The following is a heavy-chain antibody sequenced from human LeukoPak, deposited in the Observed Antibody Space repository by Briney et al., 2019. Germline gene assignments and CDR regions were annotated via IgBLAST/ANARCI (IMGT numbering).Heavy chain of an antibody. CDR1: GGTFSSYA. CDR3: ARSEYGGSPGSFDY. Sequence: SVKVSCKASGGTFSSYAISWVRQAPGQGLEWMGGIIPIFGTANYAQKFQGRVTITADESTSTAYMELSSLRSEDTAVYYCARSEYGGSPGSFDYWGQGTLVTVSS. D-gene: IGHD4-23*01. V-gene: IGHV1-69*13. J-gene: IGHJ4*02. CDR2: IIPIFGTA.